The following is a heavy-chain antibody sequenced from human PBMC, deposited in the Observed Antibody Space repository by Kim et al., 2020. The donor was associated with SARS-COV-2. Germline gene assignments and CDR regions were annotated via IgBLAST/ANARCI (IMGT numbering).Heavy chain of an antibody. CDR2: ISYDGSNK. CDR3: AKSYTAMVTTIAIGY. Sequence: GGSLRLSCAASGFTFSSYGMHWVRQAPGKGLEWVAVISYDGSNKYYADSVKGRFTIPRDNSKNTLYLQMNSLRAEDTAVYYCAKSYTAMVTTIAIGYWGQGTLVTVSS. V-gene: IGHV3-30*18. CDR1: GFTFSSYG. D-gene: IGHD5-18*01. J-gene: IGHJ4*02.